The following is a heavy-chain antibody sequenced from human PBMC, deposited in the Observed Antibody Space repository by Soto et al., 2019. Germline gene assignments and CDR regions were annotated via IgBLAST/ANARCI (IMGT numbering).Heavy chain of an antibody. D-gene: IGHD4-4*01. Sequence: QVQLVQSGAEVKKPGASVKVSCKASRYTFINYAINWVRQATGQGLEWMGWMNPKSANTGYAQNFQGRVTMTRNTSISTAYMELSSLRSEDTAVYYCARSPSWETTVTPYYFDYWGQGTLVTVSS. J-gene: IGHJ4*02. CDR3: ARSPSWETTVTPYYFDY. V-gene: IGHV1-8*01. CDR2: MNPKSANT. CDR1: RYTFINYA.